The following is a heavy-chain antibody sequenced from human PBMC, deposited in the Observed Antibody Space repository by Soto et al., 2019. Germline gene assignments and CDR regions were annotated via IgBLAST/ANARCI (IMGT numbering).Heavy chain of an antibody. CDR3: ARDAYLGSGSYAY. V-gene: IGHV3-33*01. CDR1: GFTFSSYG. Sequence: GGSLRLSCAASGFTFSSYGMHWVRQAPGKGLEWVALIWYDGSNKNYAGSVKGRFTISRDDSKNTLYLQMNSLRAEDTAVYYCARDAYLGSGSYAYWGQGTLVTVSS. J-gene: IGHJ4*02. CDR2: IWYDGSNK. D-gene: IGHD3-10*01.